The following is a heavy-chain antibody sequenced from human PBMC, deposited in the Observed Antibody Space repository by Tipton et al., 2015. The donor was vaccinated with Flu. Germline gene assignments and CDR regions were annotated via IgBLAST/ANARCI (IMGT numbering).Heavy chain of an antibody. CDR1: GASISSRSYY. CDR3: ARYGTYDGSRYFQH. V-gene: IGHV4-61*01. D-gene: IGHD1-26*01. J-gene: IGHJ1*01. Sequence: TLSLTCTVSGASISSRSYYWSWIRQPPGKGLEWIGYIYYSGSTNYNPSLKSRVTISVDTSKNQFSLKLSSVTAADTAVYYCARYGTYDGSRYFQHWGQGTLVTVSS. CDR2: IYYSGST.